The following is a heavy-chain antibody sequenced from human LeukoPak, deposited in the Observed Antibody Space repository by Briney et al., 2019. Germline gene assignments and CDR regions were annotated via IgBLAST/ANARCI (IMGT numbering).Heavy chain of an antibody. Sequence: GRSLRLSCAASGFTFSSYWMHWVRQAPGRRLVWVSRSNIDGSTTTYADSVKGRFTISRDDARNTLYLQMNSLRAEDTAVYYCARGYSSSSGFDYWGQGTLVTVSS. J-gene: IGHJ4*02. CDR3: ARGYSSSSGFDY. V-gene: IGHV3-74*01. CDR2: SNIDGSTT. CDR1: GFTFSSYW. D-gene: IGHD6-13*01.